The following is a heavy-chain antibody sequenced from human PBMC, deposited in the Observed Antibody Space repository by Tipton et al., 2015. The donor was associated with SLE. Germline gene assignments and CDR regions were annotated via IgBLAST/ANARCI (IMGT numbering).Heavy chain of an antibody. CDR2: IYFSGGT. CDR1: GGSISSSSYY. D-gene: IGHD3-10*01. J-gene: IGHJ3*02. Sequence: TLSLTCIVSGGSISSSSYYCGWIRQPPGKGLECIGIIYFSGGTYYNPSLKSRVTISVDTPKNQFSRKLSSVTAAGTAVYYCAREPTVVGVFDIWGQGTMVPVSS. CDR3: AREPTVVGVFDI. V-gene: IGHV4-39*07.